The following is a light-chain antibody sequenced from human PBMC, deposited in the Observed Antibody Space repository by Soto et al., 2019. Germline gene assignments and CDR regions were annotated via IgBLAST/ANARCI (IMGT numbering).Light chain of an antibody. CDR3: QKYDNVPLT. Sequence: DFQMTQSPSSLSASVGDRVTITCRASQGINNYLAWYQQKPGKVPKLLIYAVSTLLSGVPSRFSGSGSGTDFTLTITSLQPEDIGTYYCQKYDNVPLTFGGGTKVEIK. CDR2: AVS. J-gene: IGKJ4*01. CDR1: QGINNY. V-gene: IGKV1-27*01.